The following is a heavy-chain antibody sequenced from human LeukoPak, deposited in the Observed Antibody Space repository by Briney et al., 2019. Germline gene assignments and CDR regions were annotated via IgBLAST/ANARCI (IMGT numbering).Heavy chain of an antibody. Sequence: SGGSLRLSCAASGFTFSSYAMRWVRQAPGKGLEWVSATSGSGGSTYYADSVKGRFTISRDNSKNTLYLQMNSLRAEDTAVYYCAKGRRVYYYYYMDVWGKGTTVTVSS. V-gene: IGHV3-23*01. J-gene: IGHJ6*03. D-gene: IGHD6-6*01. CDR1: GFTFSSYA. CDR3: AKGRRVYYYYYMDV. CDR2: TSGSGGST.